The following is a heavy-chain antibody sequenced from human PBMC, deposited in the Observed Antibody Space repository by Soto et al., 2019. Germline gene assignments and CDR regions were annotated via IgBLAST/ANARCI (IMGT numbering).Heavy chain of an antibody. CDR3: ARDNRKAHYYYGMDV. Sequence: GGSLRLSCAASGFTFSSYSMNWVRQAPGKGLEWVSSISSSSSYIYYADSVKGRFTISRDNAKNSLYLQMNSLRAEDTAVYYCARDNRKAHYYYGMDVWGQGTTVTVSS. J-gene: IGHJ6*02. CDR1: GFTFSSYS. CDR2: ISSSSSYI. V-gene: IGHV3-21*01.